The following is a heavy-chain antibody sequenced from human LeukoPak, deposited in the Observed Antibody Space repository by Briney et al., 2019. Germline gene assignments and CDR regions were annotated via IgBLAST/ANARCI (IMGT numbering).Heavy chain of an antibody. CDR1: GGTFSSYA. D-gene: IGHD6-13*01. V-gene: IGHV1-69*04. CDR3: ARSWGAAASWFDP. J-gene: IGHJ5*02. Sequence: ASVKVSCKASGGTFSSYAISWVRQAPGQGLEWMGRIIPILGIANYAQKFQGRVTITADKSTSTAYMELSSLRSEDTAVYYCARSWGAAASWFDPWGQGTLVTVSS. CDR2: IIPILGIA.